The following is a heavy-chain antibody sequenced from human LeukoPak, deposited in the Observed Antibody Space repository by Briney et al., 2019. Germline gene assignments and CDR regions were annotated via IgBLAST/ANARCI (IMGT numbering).Heavy chain of an antibody. D-gene: IGHD6-6*01. V-gene: IGHV3-7*03. CDR1: GFTFSSYW. CDR3: ARDGKSSSSALDY. J-gene: IGHJ4*02. CDR2: IKQDGSEK. Sequence: GGSLRLSCAASGFTFSSYWMSWVRQAPGKGLEWVANIKQDGSEKYYVDSVKGRFTISRDNAKNSLYLQMNSLRAEDTAVYYCARDGKSSSSALDYWGQGTLVTVSS.